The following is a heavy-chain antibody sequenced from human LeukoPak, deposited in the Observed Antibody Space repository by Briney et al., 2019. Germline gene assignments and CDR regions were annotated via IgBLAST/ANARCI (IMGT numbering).Heavy chain of an antibody. CDR3: TTGRIDWFSNDY. J-gene: IGHJ4*02. D-gene: IGHD3-9*01. Sequence: GGSLRLSCAASGFTFDKAWMSWVRQAPGKGLEWVARIKSRTDGGATDSAAPVKGRFTMSRDDSKNTLYLQMNSVKTEDTAVYYCTTGRIDWFSNDYWGQGVLVSVSS. CDR1: GFTFDKAW. CDR2: IKSRTDGGAT. V-gene: IGHV3-15*01.